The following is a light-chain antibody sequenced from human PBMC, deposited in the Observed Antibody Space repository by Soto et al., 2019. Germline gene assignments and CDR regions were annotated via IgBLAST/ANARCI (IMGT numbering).Light chain of an antibody. J-gene: IGKJ2*01. Sequence: EIVMTQSPATLSVSPGERATLSCRASQSVSSNLAWYQQKPGQAPRLLIYGASTRATDVPARFSGSGSGTDFTLTINSLQSEDFAVYFCQQYDTWPPMYTFGQGTKLEIK. CDR1: QSVSSN. CDR2: GAS. CDR3: QQYDTWPPMYT. V-gene: IGKV3-15*01.